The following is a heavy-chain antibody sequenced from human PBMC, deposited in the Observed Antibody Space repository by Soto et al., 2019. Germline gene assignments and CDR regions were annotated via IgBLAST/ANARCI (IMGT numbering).Heavy chain of an antibody. V-gene: IGHV3-23*01. CDR1: EFTFSTYA. J-gene: IGHJ4*02. CDR3: AKHYYDSSGYYTEYFDY. D-gene: IGHD3-22*01. CDR2: ISGSGGST. Sequence: VPLLESGGSLVQPGGSLRLSCAASEFTFSTYAMSWVRQAPGKGLEWVSSISGSGGSTNYADFVKGRFTISRDNLKNTLYLQMNSLRAEDTAVYYCAKHYYDSSGYYTEYFDYWGQGTLVTVSS.